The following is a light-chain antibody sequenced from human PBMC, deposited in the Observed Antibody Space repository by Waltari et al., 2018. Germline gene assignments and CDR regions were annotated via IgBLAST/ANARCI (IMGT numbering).Light chain of an antibody. J-gene: IGLJ1*01. V-gene: IGLV2-14*01. CDR2: EVS. Sequence: QSALTQPASVSGSPGQSITISCSGTDSDVGAYVFVSWYQQHPGKAPHLIIYEVSNRPSGISNRFSASKSGNTASLTISGLQAEDEADYYCSSYTTSSAPGVFGTGTRVTVL. CDR3: SSYTTSSAPGV. CDR1: DSDVGAYVF.